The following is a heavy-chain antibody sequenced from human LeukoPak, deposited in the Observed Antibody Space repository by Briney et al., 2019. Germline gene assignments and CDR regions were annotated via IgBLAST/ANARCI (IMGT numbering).Heavy chain of an antibody. Sequence: PSETLSLTCAVYGGSFSGYYWSWIRQPPGKGLEWIGEINHSGSTNYNPSLKSRVTISVDTSKNQFTLKLSSVTAADTAVYYCARVVRYYYDSSGYASKYYFDYWGQGTLGTVSS. J-gene: IGHJ4*02. CDR2: INHSGST. CDR1: GGSFSGYY. CDR3: ARVVRYYYDSSGYASKYYFDY. D-gene: IGHD3-22*01. V-gene: IGHV4-34*01.